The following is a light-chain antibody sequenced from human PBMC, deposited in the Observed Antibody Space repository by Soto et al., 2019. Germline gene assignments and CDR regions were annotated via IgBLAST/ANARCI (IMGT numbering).Light chain of an antibody. Sequence: EIVLTQTPGTLSLSPGERATLSCRASQSVTRSNLAWYQQKPGQAPRLLIYGASTRATGIPDRFSGSGSDTDFSLTIRRLDPEDFAMYYCLLYFSPDRYTFGPGTKVQIK. CDR2: GAS. J-gene: IGKJ2*01. CDR3: LLYFSPDRYT. CDR1: QSVTRSN. V-gene: IGKV3-20*01.